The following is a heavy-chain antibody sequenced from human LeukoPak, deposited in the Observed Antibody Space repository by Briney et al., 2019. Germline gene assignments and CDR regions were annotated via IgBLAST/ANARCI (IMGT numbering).Heavy chain of an antibody. Sequence: SETLSLTCAVSGASIGSDHWNWIRQFPGKGLEWIGNVDYNGATKYNPSLQSRVTISLDTSNNQFSLTLTSVTAADTALYFCARGYYEAFDYWGQGRLVTVSS. D-gene: IGHD3-16*01. J-gene: IGHJ4*02. CDR3: ARGYYEAFDY. V-gene: IGHV4-59*01. CDR2: VDYNGAT. CDR1: GASIGSDH.